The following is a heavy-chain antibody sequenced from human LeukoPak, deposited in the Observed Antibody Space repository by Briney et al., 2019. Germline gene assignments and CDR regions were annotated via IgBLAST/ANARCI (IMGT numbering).Heavy chain of an antibody. J-gene: IGHJ6*02. D-gene: IGHD3-22*01. Sequence: GESLKISCKGSGYSFTSYWIGWVRQMPGKGLEWMGIIYPGDSDTRYSPSFQGQVTISADKSISTAYLQWSSLKASDTAMYYCARHGDSSGYPYYGVDVWGQGTTVTVSS. V-gene: IGHV5-51*01. CDR1: GYSFTSYW. CDR3: ARHGDSSGYPYYGVDV. CDR2: IYPGDSDT.